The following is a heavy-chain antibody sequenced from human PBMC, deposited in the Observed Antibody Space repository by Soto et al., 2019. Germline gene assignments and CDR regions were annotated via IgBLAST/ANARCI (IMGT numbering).Heavy chain of an antibody. Sequence: ASVKVSCKASGYTFTSYGISWVRQAPGQGLEWMGWISAYNGNTNYAQKLQGRVTMTTDTSTSTAYMELRSLRSDDTAVYYCARDVMYYYDSSGYYYTFDYWGQGTLVTVSS. CDR2: ISAYNGNT. V-gene: IGHV1-18*04. CDR3: ARDVMYYYDSSGYYYTFDY. J-gene: IGHJ4*02. D-gene: IGHD3-22*01. CDR1: GYTFTSYG.